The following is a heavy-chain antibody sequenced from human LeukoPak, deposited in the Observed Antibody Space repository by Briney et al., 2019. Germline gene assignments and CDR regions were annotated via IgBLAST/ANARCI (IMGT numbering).Heavy chain of an antibody. V-gene: IGHV4-59*01. CDR1: GGSITGYY. J-gene: IGHJ3*01. CDR2: IYYSGST. D-gene: IGHD6-19*01. Sequence: SETLSLTCTVSGGSITGYYWTWMRQPPGKGLEWIGYIYYSGSTNYNPSLKSRVTISVDTSKNQFSLKLSSVTAADTAMYYCAXXLPGYSGGDDAFDFWGQGTVVTVS. CDR3: AXXLPGYSGGDDAFDF.